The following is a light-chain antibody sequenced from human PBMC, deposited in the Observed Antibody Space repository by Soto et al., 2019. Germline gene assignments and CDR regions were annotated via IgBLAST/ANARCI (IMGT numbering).Light chain of an antibody. J-gene: IGLJ2*01. Sequence: QSVLTQPASVAVSPGQAITISCTGTSSDGGGYNSVSWYQQHPGKAPKLMISEVSYRPSGVSNRFSGSKSGNTASLTISGLQAEDEADYYCSSYTSSRSLVCGGGTKLTVL. CDR1: SSDGGGYNS. CDR3: SSYTSSRSLV. CDR2: EVS. V-gene: IGLV2-14*01.